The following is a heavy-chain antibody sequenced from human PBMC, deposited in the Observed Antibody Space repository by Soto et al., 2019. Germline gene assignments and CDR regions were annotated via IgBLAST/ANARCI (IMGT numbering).Heavy chain of an antibody. CDR2: IIPIFGTA. CDR3: ERRSDYCYYGMEL. J-gene: IGHJ6*02. V-gene: IGHV1-69*12. D-gene: IGHD3-10*01. Sequence: QVQLVQSGAAVKKAGSSVKVSCKASGGTFSSYAISWVRQAPGQGLEWMGGIIPIFGTAKYAQKFQGRVTITADESTSKAYLELSSLISEVTSVYYCERRSDYCYYGMELWGQGTTVRVSS. CDR1: GGTFSSYA.